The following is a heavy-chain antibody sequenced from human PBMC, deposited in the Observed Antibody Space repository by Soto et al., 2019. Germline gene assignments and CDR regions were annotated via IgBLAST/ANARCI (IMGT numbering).Heavy chain of an antibody. CDR3: ARVGSITIFGVSLRPHYYYYGMDV. V-gene: IGHV3-30-3*01. J-gene: IGHJ6*02. D-gene: IGHD3-3*01. CDR2: ISYDGSNK. CDR1: GFTFSSYA. Sequence: PGGSLRLSCAASGFTFSSYAMHWVRQAPGKGLEWVAVISYDGSNKYYADSVKGRFTISRDNSKNTLYLQMNSLRAEDTAVYYCARVGSITIFGVSLRPHYYYYGMDVWGQGTTVTVSS.